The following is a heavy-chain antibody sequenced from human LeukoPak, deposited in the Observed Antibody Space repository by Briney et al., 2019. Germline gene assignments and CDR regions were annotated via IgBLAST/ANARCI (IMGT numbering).Heavy chain of an antibody. D-gene: IGHD2-15*01. V-gene: IGHV3-30*18. CDR3: AKDSGGGSSLIDY. CDR2: ISYDGSNK. CDR1: GFTFSSYG. Sequence: PGGSLRLSCAASGFTFSSYGMHWVRQAPGKGLEWVAVISYDGSNKYYADSVKGRFTISRDNSKNTLYLQMNSLRAEDTAVYYCAKDSGGGSSLIDYWGQGTLVPVSS. J-gene: IGHJ4*02.